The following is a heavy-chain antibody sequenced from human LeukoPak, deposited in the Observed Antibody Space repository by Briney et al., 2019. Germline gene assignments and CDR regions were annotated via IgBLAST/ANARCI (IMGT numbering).Heavy chain of an antibody. J-gene: IGHJ4*02. D-gene: IGHD6-19*01. CDR2: ISWNSGSI. V-gene: IGHV3-9*01. CDR1: GFTFDDYA. CDR3: AKATGSGWYIDY. Sequence: GGSLRLSCAASGFTFDDYAMHWVRQAPGKGLEWVSGISWNSGSIAYVDSVKGRFTISRDNAKNSLYLQMNSLRAEDTALYYCAKATGSGWYIDYWGQGTLVTVSS.